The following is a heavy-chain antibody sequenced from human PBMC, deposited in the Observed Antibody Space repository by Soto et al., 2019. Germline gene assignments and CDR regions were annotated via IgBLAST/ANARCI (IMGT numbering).Heavy chain of an antibody. J-gene: IGHJ3*02. CDR1: GVSFSGYY. Sequence: PSETLSLTCAVYGVSFSGYYWSWIRQPPGKGLEWIGEINHSGSTNYNPSLKSRVTISVDTSKNQFSPKVDSLTAEDTAVYYCARSPYADALDIWGQGTMVTVS. V-gene: IGHV4-34*01. CDR2: INHSGST. D-gene: IGHD2-2*01. CDR3: ARSPYADALDI.